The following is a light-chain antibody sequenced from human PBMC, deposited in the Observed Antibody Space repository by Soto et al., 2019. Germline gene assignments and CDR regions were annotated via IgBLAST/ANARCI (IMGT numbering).Light chain of an antibody. CDR3: TAWDDTLSGLV. CDR1: SSNIGSNS. Sequence: QSELTQPPSASGTPGQRVTISCSGRSSNIGSNSVYWYQQLPGTAPKLLIYRNDQRPSGVPDRFSVSRSGTSASLAISGLRSEDEADYFCTAWDDTLSGLVFGGGTKLTVL. V-gene: IGLV1-47*01. CDR2: RND. J-gene: IGLJ2*01.